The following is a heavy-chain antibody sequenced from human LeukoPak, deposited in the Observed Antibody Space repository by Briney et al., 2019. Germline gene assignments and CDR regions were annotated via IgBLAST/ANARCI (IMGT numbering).Heavy chain of an antibody. CDR3: ARGGYDILTGYYGDAFDI. CDR2: INPNSGGT. J-gene: IGHJ3*02. Sequence: EASVKVSCKASGYTFTGYYMHWVRQAPGQGVEWMGWINPNSGGTNYAQKFQGRVTMTRDTSISTAYMELSRLRSDDTAVYYCARGGYDILTGYYGDAFDIWGQGTMVTVSS. CDR1: GYTFTGYY. V-gene: IGHV1-2*02. D-gene: IGHD3-9*01.